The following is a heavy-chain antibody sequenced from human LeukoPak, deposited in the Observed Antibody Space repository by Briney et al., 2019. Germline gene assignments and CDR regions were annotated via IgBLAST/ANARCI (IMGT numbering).Heavy chain of an antibody. Sequence: PGGSLRLSCAASGFSFSAYTMNWVRQVPGKGLEWVSSISSSSSYIYYRDSVEGRFIISRDNAKNSLYLQMNSLRPEDTALYYCVTHSSDWQTVDLWGQGTQVTVSS. V-gene: IGHV3-21*01. J-gene: IGHJ5*02. CDR3: VTHSSDWQTVDL. CDR1: GFSFSAYT. D-gene: IGHD6-19*01. CDR2: ISSSSSYI.